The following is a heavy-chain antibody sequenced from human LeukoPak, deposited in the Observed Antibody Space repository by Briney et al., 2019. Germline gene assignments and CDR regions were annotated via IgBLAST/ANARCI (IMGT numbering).Heavy chain of an antibody. D-gene: IGHD6-13*01. V-gene: IGHV4-34*01. Sequence: SETLSLTCTVSGGSISSYYWSWIRQPPGKGLEWIGEINHSGSTNYNPSLKSRVTISVDTSKNQFSLKLSSVTAADTAVYYCRYSSSWYPGFYYFDYWGQGTLVTVSS. CDR2: INHSGST. CDR3: RYSSSWYPGFYYFDY. J-gene: IGHJ4*02. CDR1: GGSISSYY.